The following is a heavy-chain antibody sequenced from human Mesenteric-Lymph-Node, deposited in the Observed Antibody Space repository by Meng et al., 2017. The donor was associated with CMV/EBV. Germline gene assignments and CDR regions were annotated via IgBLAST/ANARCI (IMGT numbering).Heavy chain of an antibody. V-gene: IGHV1-46*01. CDR3: VRVRAVGWFDP. CDR2: IKPSGGDT. D-gene: IGHD6-19*01. J-gene: IGHJ5*02. CDR1: GYTFSNYH. Sequence: ASVKVSCKASGYTFSNYHIPWVRQAPGQGLEWMGIIKPSGGDTAYAQKFQGRVTMTSDTSTSTVYMEVNSLRSDDTAVYYCVRVRAVGWFDPWGQGTLVTVSS.